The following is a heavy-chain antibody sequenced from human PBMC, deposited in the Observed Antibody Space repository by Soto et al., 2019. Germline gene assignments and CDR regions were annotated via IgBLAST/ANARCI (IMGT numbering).Heavy chain of an antibody. CDR1: GFTFASSA. D-gene: IGHD6-13*01. J-gene: IGHJ4*02. CDR3: AVGLAAAGPFDF. Sequence: EVELLESGGGLVQPGGSLRLYCAASGFTFASSAMSWVRQAPGKGLEWVSAISGSGGTPFYADSVKGRFFISRDNSKNMLFLQMSSLRAEDTALYYCAVGLAAAGPFDFWGQGALVSVSS. CDR2: ISGSGGTP. V-gene: IGHV3-23*01.